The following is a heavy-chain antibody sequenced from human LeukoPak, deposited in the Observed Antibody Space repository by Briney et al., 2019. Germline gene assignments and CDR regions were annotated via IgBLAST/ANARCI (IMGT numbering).Heavy chain of an antibody. V-gene: IGHV3-48*01. D-gene: IGHD1-26*01. J-gene: IGHJ4*02. CDR2: LSRSGSTI. CDR1: GFTFNSYS. CDR3: ARIWDGYSGSDY. Sequence: PGGSLRLFCAASGFTFNSYSMKWVRQAPGKGLEWISYLSRSGSTIYYAASVKGRFTISRDNAKNSLYLQMNSLRAEDTAVYYCARIWDGYSGSDYWGQGTLVTVSS.